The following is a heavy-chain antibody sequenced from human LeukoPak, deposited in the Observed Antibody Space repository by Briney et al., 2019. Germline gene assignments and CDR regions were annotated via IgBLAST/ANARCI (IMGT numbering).Heavy chain of an antibody. CDR1: GGSFSGYY. V-gene: IGHV4-34*01. CDR3: ARGVASDKGEFDY. Sequence: SETLSLTCVVYGGSFSGYYWSWIRQPPGKGLEWIGEINHSGRTNYNPSLKSQVTISVDTSKNQFSLKLSSVTAADTAVYYCARGVASDKGEFDYWGQGTLVTVSS. D-gene: IGHD3-16*01. CDR2: INHSGRT. J-gene: IGHJ4*02.